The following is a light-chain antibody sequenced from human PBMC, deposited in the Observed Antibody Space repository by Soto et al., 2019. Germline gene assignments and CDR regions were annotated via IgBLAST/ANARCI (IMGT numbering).Light chain of an antibody. CDR1: QSISSN. CDR3: QQYNNWPRAT. Sequence: IVMTQSAATLSVSPGERATLSCRASQSISSNLAWYQQKPGQAPRLLMFRTSSRATGFPARFSGSGSGTEFNLTISSLQSEDFGVYYCQQYNNWPRATFGGGTKVDIK. CDR2: RTS. V-gene: IGKV3-15*01. J-gene: IGKJ4*01.